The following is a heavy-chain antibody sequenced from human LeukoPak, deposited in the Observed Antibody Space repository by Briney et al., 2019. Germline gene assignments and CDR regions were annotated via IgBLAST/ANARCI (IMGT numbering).Heavy chain of an antibody. D-gene: IGHD3-22*01. J-gene: IGHJ5*02. CDR3: ARGVSITMIVVVISNYNWFDP. CDR1: GGSISSSSYY. Sequence: SETLSLTCTVSGGSISSSSYYWGRIRQPPGKGLEWIGSIYYSGSTYYNPSLKSRVTISVDTSKNQFSLKLSSVTAADTAVYYCARGVSITMIVVVISNYNWFDPWGQGTLVTVSS. V-gene: IGHV4-39*07. CDR2: IYYSGST.